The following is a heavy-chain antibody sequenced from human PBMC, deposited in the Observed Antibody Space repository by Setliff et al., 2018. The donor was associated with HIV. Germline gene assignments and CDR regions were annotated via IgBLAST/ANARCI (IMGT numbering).Heavy chain of an antibody. V-gene: IGHV1-8*02. D-gene: IGHD1-1*01. Sequence: ASVKVSCKASGYTFTNYDINWVRQATGQGLEWMGRMNPNSGNTEYAQQFQGRVTMTRNTSISTAYMELSTLRPEDTAVYYCASARIPTGGTSTSLDYWGQGTLVTVSS. CDR2: MNPNSGNT. CDR3: ASARIPTGGTSTSLDY. J-gene: IGHJ4*02. CDR1: GYTFTNYD.